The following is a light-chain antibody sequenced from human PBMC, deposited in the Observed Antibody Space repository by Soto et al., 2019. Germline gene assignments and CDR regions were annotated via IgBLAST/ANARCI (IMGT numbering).Light chain of an antibody. J-gene: IGLJ1*01. V-gene: IGLV2-11*01. CDR3: CSYAGSYTWV. Sequence: QSALTQPRSVSGSPGQSVTISCTGTSSDVGGYNYVSWYQQHPGKAPKLMIYDVSKRPSGVPDRFAGAKSGNTASLTISGLQAEDEADYYSCSYAGSYTWVFGPGAKVTVL. CDR2: DVS. CDR1: SSDVGGYNY.